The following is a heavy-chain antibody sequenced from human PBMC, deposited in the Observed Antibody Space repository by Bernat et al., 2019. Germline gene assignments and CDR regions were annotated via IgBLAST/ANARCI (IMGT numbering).Heavy chain of an antibody. J-gene: IGHJ4*02. CDR1: GFTFSSYS. Sequence: EVQLVDSGGGLVQPGGSLRLSCAASGFTFSSYSMNWVRQAPGKGLEWVSYISRSGSGGSTYYADSVKGRFTISRDNSKNTLYLQMNSLRAEDTAVYYCAKAPILYRAVAGTCYFDYWGQGTLVTVSS. V-gene: IGHV3-23*04. CDR3: AKAPILYRAVAGTCYFDY. CDR2: ISRSGSGGST. D-gene: IGHD6-19*01.